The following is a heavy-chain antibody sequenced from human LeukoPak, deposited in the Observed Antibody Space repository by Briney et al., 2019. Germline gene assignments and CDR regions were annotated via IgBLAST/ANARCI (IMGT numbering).Heavy chain of an antibody. J-gene: IGHJ4*02. Sequence: SETLSLTCTVSGGSISSYFWSWIRQPPGKGLEWIGYIYSSGSTTYNPSLKSRVTISIDTSRNQFSLNLNSVTAADTAVYYCAKRKGDYWGQGTLVTVSS. V-gene: IGHV4-59*01. CDR2: IYSSGST. CDR3: AKRKGDY. CDR1: GGSISSYF.